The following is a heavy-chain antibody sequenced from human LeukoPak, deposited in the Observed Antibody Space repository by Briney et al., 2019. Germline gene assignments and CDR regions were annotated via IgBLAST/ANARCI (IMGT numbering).Heavy chain of an antibody. D-gene: IGHD6-19*01. CDR1: GGPISINY. CDR3: ARVSGWYYYYGMDV. V-gene: IGHV4-4*07. CDR2: VNTRGNT. J-gene: IGHJ6*02. Sequence: PSETLSLTCTVSGGPISINYWSWIRQPAGEGLEWIGHVNTRGNTNYNPSLKSRVTMSVDTSKNQFSLKLRSVTAADTAVYYCARVSGWYYYYGMDVWGQGTTVTVSS.